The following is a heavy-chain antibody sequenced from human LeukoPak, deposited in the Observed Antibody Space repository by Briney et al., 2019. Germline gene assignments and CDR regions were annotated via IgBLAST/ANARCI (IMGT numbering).Heavy chain of an antibody. CDR3: AKDSWEGIAAAGKSAFDY. CDR2: ISWNSGSI. Sequence: GGSLRLSCAASGFTFDDYAMHWVRQAPGKGLEWVSGISWNSGSIGYADSVKGRFTISRDNAKNSLYLQMNSLRAEDTALYYCAKDSWEGIAAAGKSAFDYWSQGTLVTVSS. V-gene: IGHV3-9*01. J-gene: IGHJ4*02. CDR1: GFTFDDYA. D-gene: IGHD6-13*01.